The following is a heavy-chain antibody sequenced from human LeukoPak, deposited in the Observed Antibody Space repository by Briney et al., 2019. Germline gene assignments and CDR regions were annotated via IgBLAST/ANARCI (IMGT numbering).Heavy chain of an antibody. V-gene: IGHV5-51*01. CDR2: ISPGDPDA. CDR1: GHSFTTYY. CDR3: ARRYCSSTSCNPYFFDY. Sequence: GESLKISCKGSGHSFTTYYIGWVRQTPGKGLEWMGIISPGDPDARYSPSFQGQVTISADKSISTAYLRWSSLKASDTAMYYCARRYCSSTSCNPYFFDYWGQGTLVTVSS. J-gene: IGHJ4*02. D-gene: IGHD2-2*01.